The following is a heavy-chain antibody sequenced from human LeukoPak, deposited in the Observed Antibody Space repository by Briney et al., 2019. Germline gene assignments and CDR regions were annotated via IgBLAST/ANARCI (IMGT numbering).Heavy chain of an antibody. V-gene: IGHV3-30*01. CDR1: GFTFSSYA. Sequence: GGSLRLSCAASGFTFSSYAMHWVRQAPGKGLEWVAVISYDGSNKYYADSVKGRFTISRDNSKNTLYLQMNSLRAEGTAVYYCAREGYLPPAATFDYWGQGTLVTVSS. D-gene: IGHD2-2*01. J-gene: IGHJ4*02. CDR3: AREGYLPPAATFDY. CDR2: ISYDGSNK.